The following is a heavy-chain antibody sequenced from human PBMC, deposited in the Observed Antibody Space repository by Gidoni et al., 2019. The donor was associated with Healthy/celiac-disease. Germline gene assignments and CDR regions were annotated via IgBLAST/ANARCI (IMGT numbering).Heavy chain of an antibody. D-gene: IGHD2-2*03. Sequence: QVQLVESGGGLVKPGGSLGLSWAASGFTSSDYYMSWIRQAPGKGLEWVSYISSSSSYTNYADSVKGRFTISRDNAKNSLYLQMTSLRAEDTAVYYCARDAGYCSSTSCYSGGFDYWGQGTLVTVSS. J-gene: IGHJ4*02. V-gene: IGHV3-11*05. CDR1: GFTSSDYY. CDR3: ARDAGYCSSTSCYSGGFDY. CDR2: ISSSSSYT.